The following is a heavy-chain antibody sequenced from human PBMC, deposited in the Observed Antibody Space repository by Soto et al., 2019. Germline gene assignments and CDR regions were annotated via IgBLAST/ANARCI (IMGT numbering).Heavy chain of an antibody. J-gene: IGHJ5*02. CDR3: VRGGGYCSGGTCLSWRDP. V-gene: IGHV3-30-3*01. CDR1: KFTFSNYA. CDR2: ISNDGTKK. D-gene: IGHD2-15*01. Sequence: SLRLSCAASKFTFSNYAMHWVRQCPGKGLEWVAVISNDGTKKYYGDSVKGRFTVSRDNSKNTLDLQMNSLRAEDTALYYCVRGGGYCSGGTCLSWRDPWGQGTQV.